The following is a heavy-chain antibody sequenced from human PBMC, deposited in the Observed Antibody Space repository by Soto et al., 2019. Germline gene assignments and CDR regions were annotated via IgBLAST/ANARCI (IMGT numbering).Heavy chain of an antibody. Sequence: LSLTCAVSGGSISSSSYYWGWIRQPPGKVLEWIGSIYYSGSTYYNPSLKSRVTISVDTSKNQFSLKLSSVTAADTAVYYCARQGRRPTYYYYGMDVWGQGTTVTVS. CDR1: GGSISSSSYY. CDR2: IYYSGST. D-gene: IGHD3-10*01. CDR3: ARQGRRPTYYYYGMDV. V-gene: IGHV4-39*01. J-gene: IGHJ6*02.